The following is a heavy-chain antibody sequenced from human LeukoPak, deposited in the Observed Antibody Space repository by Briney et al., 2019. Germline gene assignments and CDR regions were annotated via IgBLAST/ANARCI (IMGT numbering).Heavy chain of an antibody. J-gene: IGHJ5*02. D-gene: IGHD4-23*01. CDR3: ARDPPETTVVTPSP. CDR1: GYTFTSYG. CDR2: ISAYNGNT. Sequence: ASVKVSCKASGYTFTSYGISWVRQAPGQGLEWMGWISAYNGNTNYAQKLQGRVTMTTDTSTSTAYMELRSLRSDDTAVYYCARDPPETTVVTPSPWGQGTLVTVSS. V-gene: IGHV1-18*01.